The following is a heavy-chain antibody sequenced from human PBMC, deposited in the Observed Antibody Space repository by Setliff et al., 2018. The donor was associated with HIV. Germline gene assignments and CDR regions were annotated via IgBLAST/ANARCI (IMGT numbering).Heavy chain of an antibody. CDR3: ARGGVLRYFDWAY. Sequence: SETLSLTCTVSGGSISNYYWSWIRQPPGKGLEWIGYIYTSGSTDYNPSLKSRVTISVDTSKNQFPLKLSSVTAADTAVYYCARGGVLRYFDWAYWGQGTLVTVSS. J-gene: IGHJ4*02. CDR1: GGSISNYY. V-gene: IGHV4-4*08. CDR2: IYTSGST. D-gene: IGHD3-9*01.